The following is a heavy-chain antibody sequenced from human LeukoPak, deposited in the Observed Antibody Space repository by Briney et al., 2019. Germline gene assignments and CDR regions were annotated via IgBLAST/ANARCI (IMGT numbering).Heavy chain of an antibody. CDR2: IKQDGSEK. D-gene: IGHD3-16*01. Sequence: GRSLRLSCAASGFTFSSYGMRWVRQAPGKGLEWVANIKQDGSEKYYVDSVKGRFTISRDNAKNSLYLQMNSLGAEDTAVYYCAREYDLQHWGQGTLVTVSS. CDR1: GFTFSSYG. V-gene: IGHV3-7*01. J-gene: IGHJ1*01. CDR3: AREYDLQH.